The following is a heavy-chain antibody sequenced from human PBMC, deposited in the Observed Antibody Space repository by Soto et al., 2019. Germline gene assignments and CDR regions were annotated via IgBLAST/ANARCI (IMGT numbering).Heavy chain of an antibody. CDR2: IVGGSGST. CDR3: AADWSNRPFDF. D-gene: IGHD3-3*01. Sequence: SVKVYCKASGFTLTSADVQWVRQTRGQRLEWIGWIVGGSGSTNYAQQFQGRLAITRDMSTSTVYMELSSLRSEDTAVYYCAADWSNRPFDFWGQGTLVTVSS. J-gene: IGHJ4*02. CDR1: GFTLTSAD. V-gene: IGHV1-58*01.